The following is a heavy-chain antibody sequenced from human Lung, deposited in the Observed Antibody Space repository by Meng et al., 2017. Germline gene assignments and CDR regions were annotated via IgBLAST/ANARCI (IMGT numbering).Heavy chain of an antibody. CDR3: ARGQKGYFDL. Sequence: QVQLQESGPGLVKPSQTLSLTCTVSGGSISSSNYYWSWIRQPPGKGLAWSGHIYNSGSTYYNPSLKSRITISVDTSKNQFSLKLSSVTAADTAVYYCARGQKGYFDLWGRGTLVTVSS. CDR1: GGSISSSNYY. V-gene: IGHV4-30-4*01. J-gene: IGHJ2*01. CDR2: IYNSGST.